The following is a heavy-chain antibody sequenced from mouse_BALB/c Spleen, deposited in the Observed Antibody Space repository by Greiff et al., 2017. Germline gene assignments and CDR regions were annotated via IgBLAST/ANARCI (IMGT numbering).Heavy chain of an antibody. J-gene: IGHJ4*01. CDR3: ARGGRVYYYAMDY. V-gene: IGHV5-17*02. CDR1: GFTFSSFG. Sequence: EVQLVESGGGLVQPGGSRKLSCAASGFTFSSFGIHWVRQAPEKGLEWVAYISSGSSTIYYADTVKGRFTISRDNPKNTLFLQMTSLRSEDTAMYYCARGGRVYYYAMDYWGQGTSVTVSS. CDR2: ISSGSSTI.